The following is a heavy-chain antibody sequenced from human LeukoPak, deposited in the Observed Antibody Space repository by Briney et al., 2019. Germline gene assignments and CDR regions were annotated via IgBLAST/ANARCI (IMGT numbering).Heavy chain of an antibody. J-gene: IGHJ4*02. V-gene: IGHV3-23*01. Sequence: GGTLRLSCAASGFTFSSYGMSWVRQAPGKGLEWVSAISGSGGSTYYADSVKGRFTISRDNSKNTLYLQMNSQRAEDTAVYYCAKDGPSPHIVVADYFDYWGQGTLVTVSS. CDR1: GFTFSSYG. CDR3: AKDGPSPHIVVADYFDY. CDR2: ISGSGGST. D-gene: IGHD2-2*01.